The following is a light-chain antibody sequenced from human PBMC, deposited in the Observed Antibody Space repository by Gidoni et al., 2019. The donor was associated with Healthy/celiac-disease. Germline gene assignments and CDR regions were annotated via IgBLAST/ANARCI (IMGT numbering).Light chain of an antibody. J-gene: IGKJ4*01. CDR2: GAS. CDR1: QSVSSN. Sequence: EVGMSRSPATLSESPGERATLSCRASQSVSSNLAWYQQKPGQPPRLLIYGASTRATGIPAWFSSGGYGTEFTPTISSQKSEDLAVYYLQLYNDWRRLTFGGGTKVEIK. V-gene: IGKV3-15*01. CDR3: QLYNDWRRLT.